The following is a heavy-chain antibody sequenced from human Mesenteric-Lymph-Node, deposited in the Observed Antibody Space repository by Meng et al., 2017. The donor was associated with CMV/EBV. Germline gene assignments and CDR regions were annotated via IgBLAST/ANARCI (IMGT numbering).Heavy chain of an antibody. V-gene: IGHV1-69*10. Sequence: SVKVSCKASGGTFSSYAISWVRQAPGQGLEWMGGIIPILGIANYAQKFQGRVTITTDESTSTAYMELSSLRSEDTAVYYCARDFGNTFFGYGMDVWGQGTTVTVSS. CDR1: GGTFSSYA. J-gene: IGHJ6*02. D-gene: IGHD3-3*01. CDR2: IIPILGIA. CDR3: ARDFGNTFFGYGMDV.